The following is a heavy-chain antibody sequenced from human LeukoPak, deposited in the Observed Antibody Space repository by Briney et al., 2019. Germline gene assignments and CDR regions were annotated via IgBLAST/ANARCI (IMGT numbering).Heavy chain of an antibody. CDR3: AKDVGNSGYYYYGMDV. CDR1: GFTFSSYG. CDR2: ISYDGSNK. V-gene: IGHV3-30*18. D-gene: IGHD4-23*01. Sequence: GGSLRLSCAASGFTFSSYGMHWVRQAPGKGLEGVAVISYDGSNKYYADSVKGRFTISRDNSKNTLYLQMNRLRAEDTAVYYCAKDVGNSGYYYYGMDVWGQGTTVTVSS. J-gene: IGHJ6*02.